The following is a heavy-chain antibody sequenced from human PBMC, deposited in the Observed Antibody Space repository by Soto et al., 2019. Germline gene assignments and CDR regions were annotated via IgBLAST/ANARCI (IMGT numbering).Heavy chain of an antibody. Sequence: QVQLQESGPGLVKPSGTLSLTCAVSGGSISSSNWWSWVRQPPGKGLEWIGEIYHSGSTNYNPSLKGRVTISVDKSKNQFSLELSSVTAADTAVYYCARETRIAAAGTTYYYYGMDVWGQGTTVTVSS. J-gene: IGHJ6*02. CDR2: IYHSGST. CDR3: ARETRIAAAGTTYYYYGMDV. D-gene: IGHD6-13*01. CDR1: GGSISSSNW. V-gene: IGHV4-4*02.